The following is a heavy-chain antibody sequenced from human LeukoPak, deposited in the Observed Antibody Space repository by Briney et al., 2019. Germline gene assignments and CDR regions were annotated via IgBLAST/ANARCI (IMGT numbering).Heavy chain of an antibody. V-gene: IGHV4-4*07. J-gene: IGHJ4*02. CDR1: GGSISGYY. Sequence: SETLSLTCTVSGGSISGYYWSWIRQPAGKGLEWIGRIYTGETTNYNPSLKSRVTMSVDTSKNQFSLKLSSVTAADTAVYYCAREAVAGRAPDYWGQGTLVTVSS. CDR3: AREAVAGRAPDY. CDR2: IYTGETT. D-gene: IGHD6-19*01.